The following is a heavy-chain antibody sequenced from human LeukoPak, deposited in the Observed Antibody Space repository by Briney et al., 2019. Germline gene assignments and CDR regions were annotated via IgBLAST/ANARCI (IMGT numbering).Heavy chain of an antibody. CDR3: ASGALGGVVVTAIDY. CDR2: VIPILGIA. V-gene: IGHV1-69*04. D-gene: IGHD2-21*02. Sequence: SVKVSCKASGGTFSSYAISWVRQAPGQGLEWMGRVIPILGIANYAQKFQGRVTITADKSTSTAYMELSSLRSEDTAVYYCASGALGGVVVTAIDYWGQGTLVTVSS. CDR1: GGTFSSYA. J-gene: IGHJ4*02.